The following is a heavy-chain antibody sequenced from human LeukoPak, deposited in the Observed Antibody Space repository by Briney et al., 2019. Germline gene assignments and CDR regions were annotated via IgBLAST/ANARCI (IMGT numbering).Heavy chain of an antibody. J-gene: IGHJ5*02. CDR3: ARGARVTMVRGVNFDP. D-gene: IGHD3-10*01. CDR2: INHSGST. CDR1: GGSISSYY. V-gene: IGHV4-34*01. Sequence: NPSETLSLTCTVSGGSISSYYWSWIRQPPGKGLEWIGEINHSGSTNYNPSLKSRVTISVDTSKNQFSLKLSSVTAADTAVYYCARGARVTMVRGVNFDPWGQGTLVTVSS.